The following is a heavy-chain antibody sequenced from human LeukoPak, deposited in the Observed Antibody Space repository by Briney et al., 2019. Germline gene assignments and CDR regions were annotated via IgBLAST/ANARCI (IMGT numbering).Heavy chain of an antibody. CDR3: ARGTNLYYYDSSGYCDAFDI. D-gene: IGHD3-22*01. CDR1: GGSISSGDYY. V-gene: IGHV4-39*07. CDR2: INHSGST. J-gene: IGHJ3*02. Sequence: SETLSLTCTVSGGSISSGDYYWSWIRQPPGKGLEWIGEINHSGSTNYNPSLKSRVTISVDTSKNQFSLKLSSVTAADTAVYYCARGTNLYYYDSSGYCDAFDIWGQGTMVTVSS.